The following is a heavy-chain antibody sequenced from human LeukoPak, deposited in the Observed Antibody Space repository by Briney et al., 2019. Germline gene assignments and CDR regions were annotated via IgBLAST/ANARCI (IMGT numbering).Heavy chain of an antibody. CDR1: GFTFSDYY. CDR3: AKVALGYCSGSSCYYFVY. J-gene: IGHJ4*02. Sequence: PGGSLRLSCAASGFTFSDYYMSWIRQAPGKGLEWVSYICSSTSHKNYADSVKGRFTISRDNSKNTLYLQMNSLRAEDTALYYCAKVALGYCSGSSCYYFVYGGQGTLVTVSS. V-gene: IGHV3-11*06. CDR2: ICSSTSHK. D-gene: IGHD2-15*01.